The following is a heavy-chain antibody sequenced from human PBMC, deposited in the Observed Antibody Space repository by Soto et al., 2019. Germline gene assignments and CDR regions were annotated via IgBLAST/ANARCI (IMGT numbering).Heavy chain of an antibody. CDR3: ARLLFGTANWFDP. CDR1: GGAISTYY. V-gene: IGHV4-59*01. Sequence: SETLSLTCTVSGGAISTYYWSWIRQPPGKGLEWIGYIYYSGSTNYNPSLKSRVTISVDTSKNQFSLKLSSVTAADTAVYYCARLLFGTANWFDPWGQGTLVTVSS. J-gene: IGHJ5*02. CDR2: IYYSGST. D-gene: IGHD3-10*01.